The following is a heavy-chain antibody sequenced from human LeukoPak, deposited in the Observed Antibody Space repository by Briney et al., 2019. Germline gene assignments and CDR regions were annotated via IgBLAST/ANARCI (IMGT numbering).Heavy chain of an antibody. CDR3: ARDRVRYPSITMMY. CDR1: GYTFTGYY. Sequence: ASVKVSCKASGYTFTGYYMHWVRQAPGQGLEWMGWINPNSGGTNYAQKFQGRVTMTRDTSISTAYMELSRLRSDDTAVYYCARDRVRYPSITMMYWGQGTLVTVSS. CDR2: INPNSGGT. D-gene: IGHD3-22*01. J-gene: IGHJ4*02. V-gene: IGHV1-2*02.